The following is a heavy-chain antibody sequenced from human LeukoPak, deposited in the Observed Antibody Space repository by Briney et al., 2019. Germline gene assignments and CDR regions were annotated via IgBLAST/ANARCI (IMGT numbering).Heavy chain of an antibody. V-gene: IGHV3-7*01. CDR2: IKQDGSEK. D-gene: IGHD1-1*01. CDR3: ARGQLFDY. J-gene: IGHJ4*02. CDR1: GFTFSSYW. Sequence: GGSLRLSCAAPGFTFSSYWMSWVRQAPGKGLEWVANIKQDGSEKYYVDSVKGRFTISRDNAKNSLYLQMNSLRAEDTAVYYCARGQLFDYWGQGTLVTVSS.